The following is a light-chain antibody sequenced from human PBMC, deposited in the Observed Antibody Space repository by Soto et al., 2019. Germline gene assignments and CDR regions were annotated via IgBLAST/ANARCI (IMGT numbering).Light chain of an antibody. V-gene: IGKV3-11*01. Sequence: EILLTQSPVTLSLYPGERATLSCRASQRINNYLACYQQKPGQAPRLLIYDISNRATGIPARFSGSGSGTDFTLTNSSLEPEDFAVYYCQQRSNCPPLTFGGGTRVE. CDR1: QRINNY. J-gene: IGKJ4*01. CDR2: DIS. CDR3: QQRSNCPPLT.